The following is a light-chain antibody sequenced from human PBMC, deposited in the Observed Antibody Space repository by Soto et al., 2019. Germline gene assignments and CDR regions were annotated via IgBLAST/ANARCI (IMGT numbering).Light chain of an antibody. J-gene: IGLJ2*01. CDR3: AAWDDSLSGVV. CDR1: SSNIGSNY. CDR2: RNS. Sequence: QAVVTQPPSASGTPGQRVTISCSGSSSNIGSNYVYWYQQLPGTAPKLLIYRNSQRPSGVPDRVSGSKSGTSASLAISGLRSEDEADYYCAAWDDSLSGVVFGGGTKLTVL. V-gene: IGLV1-47*01.